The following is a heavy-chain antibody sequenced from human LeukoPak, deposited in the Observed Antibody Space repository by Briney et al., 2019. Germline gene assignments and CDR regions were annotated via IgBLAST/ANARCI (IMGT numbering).Heavy chain of an antibody. J-gene: IGHJ3*02. CDR2: MNPNSGNT. D-gene: IGHD3-22*01. Sequence: GASVKVSCKASGYTFTSYDINWVRQATGQGLEWMGWMNPNSGNTGYAQKFQGRVTMTRNTSISTAYMELSSLRSEDTAVYYCARSSYDSSGYPGAFDIWGQGTMVNVSS. CDR3: ARSSYDSSGYPGAFDI. CDR1: GYTFTSYD. V-gene: IGHV1-8*01.